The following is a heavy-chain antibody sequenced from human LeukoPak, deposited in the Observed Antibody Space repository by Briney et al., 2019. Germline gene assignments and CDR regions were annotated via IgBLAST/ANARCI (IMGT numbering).Heavy chain of an antibody. Sequence: GRSLRLSCAASGFTFSSFAMHWVRQAPDKGLEWVAVISYDGTNKDYADSVKGRFTMSRDNSKNTLYLQMNSLRLEDTALYYCARDGNSGWYTGENYYYGMDVRGQGTTVTVSS. J-gene: IGHJ6*02. D-gene: IGHD6-19*01. V-gene: IGHV3-30-3*01. CDR2: ISYDGTNK. CDR1: GFTFSSFA. CDR3: ARDGNSGWYTGENYYYGMDV.